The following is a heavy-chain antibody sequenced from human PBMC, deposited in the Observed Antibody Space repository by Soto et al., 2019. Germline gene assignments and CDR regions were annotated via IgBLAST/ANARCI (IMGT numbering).Heavy chain of an antibody. CDR3: AREIQLWLRGFDY. D-gene: IGHD5-18*01. J-gene: IGHJ4*02. V-gene: IGHV1-69*13. Sequence: GASVKVSCKASGYTFTGYYMHWVRQAPGQGLEWMGGIIHIFGTANYAQKFQGRVTITADESTSTAYMELSSLRSEDTAVYYCAREIQLWLRGFDYWGQGTLVTVSS. CDR2: IIHIFGTA. CDR1: GYTFTGYY.